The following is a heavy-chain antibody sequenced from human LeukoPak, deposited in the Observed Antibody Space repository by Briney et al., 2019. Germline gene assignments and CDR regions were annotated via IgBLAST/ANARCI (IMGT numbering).Heavy chain of an antibody. CDR1: GFSLSTSGMR. CDR3: ARIGEDTAAMDV. Sequence: SGPALVKPTQTLTLTCTLSGFSLSTSGMRVSWIRQPPGKALEWLARIDWDDDKFYSTSLKTRLTISKDTSKNQVVLTMTNMDPVDTATYYCARIGEDTAAMDVWGKGTTVTVSS. D-gene: IGHD5-18*01. CDR2: IDWDDDK. J-gene: IGHJ6*03. V-gene: IGHV2-70*04.